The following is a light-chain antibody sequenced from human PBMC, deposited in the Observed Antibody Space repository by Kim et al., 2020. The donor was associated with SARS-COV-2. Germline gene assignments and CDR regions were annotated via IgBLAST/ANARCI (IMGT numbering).Light chain of an antibody. V-gene: IGKV3-15*01. CDR3: QQYNNWPPRT. J-gene: IGKJ2*01. CDR1: QSVSSN. CDR2: GAS. Sequence: GSPGERATLSCRASQSVSSNLAWYQQKPGQAPRLLIYGASTRATGIPARFSGSGSGTEFTLTISSLQSEDFAVYYCQQYNNWPPRTFGQGTKLEIK.